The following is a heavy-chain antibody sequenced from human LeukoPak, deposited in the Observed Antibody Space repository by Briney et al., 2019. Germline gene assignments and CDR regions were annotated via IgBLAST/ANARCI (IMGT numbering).Heavy chain of an antibody. CDR2: IRSKAYGGTT. Sequence: GGSLRLSCTASGFTFGDYAMSWVRQASGKGLEWVGFIRSKAYGGTTEYAASVKGRFTISRDNSKNTLYLQMNSLRAEDTAVYYCARDTAVAGKAYYYYGMDVWGQGTTVTVSS. J-gene: IGHJ6*02. CDR1: GFTFGDYA. V-gene: IGHV3-49*04. D-gene: IGHD6-19*01. CDR3: ARDTAVAGKAYYYYGMDV.